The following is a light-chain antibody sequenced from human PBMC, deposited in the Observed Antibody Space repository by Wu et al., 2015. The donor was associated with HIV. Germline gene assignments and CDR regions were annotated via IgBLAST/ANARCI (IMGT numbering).Light chain of an antibody. V-gene: IGKV3-11*01. Sequence: TLSCRASQSVSRYLVWYQQKPGQAPRLLIYDASNRATGIPARFSGSGSGTDFTLTISSLEPEDFAVYYCQQRSNWPRSTFGQGTKLEIK. CDR1: QSVSRY. CDR2: DAS. J-gene: IGKJ2*01. CDR3: QQRSNWPRST.